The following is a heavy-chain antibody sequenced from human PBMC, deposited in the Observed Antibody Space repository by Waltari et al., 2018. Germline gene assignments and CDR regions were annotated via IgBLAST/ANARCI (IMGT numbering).Heavy chain of an antibody. Sequence: EVLLVESGGGLIQLGGSLRLSCAASGFIVSYNYMSWVRQTPGKGLEWVSVIYAAGGTYSADSVKGRFTISRDTSKSTLYLQMDSLRVEDSAVYYCARAGLGSPLEWQRMFDSWGQGTLVTVSS. CDR3: ARAGLGSPLEWQRMFDS. V-gene: IGHV3-53*01. CDR1: GFIVSYNY. D-gene: IGHD5-12*01. CDR2: IYAAGGT. J-gene: IGHJ4*02.